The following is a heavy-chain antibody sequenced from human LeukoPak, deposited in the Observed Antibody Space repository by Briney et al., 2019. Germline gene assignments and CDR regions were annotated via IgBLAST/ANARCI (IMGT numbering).Heavy chain of an antibody. D-gene: IGHD2-2*01. Sequence: GGSLRLSCAASGFTFSSYAMSWVRQAPGKGLEWVSAISGSGGSTYYADSVEGRFTISRDNSKNTLYLQMNSLRAEDTAVYYCAKDPTLVPAAPVFDYWGQGTLVTVSS. V-gene: IGHV3-23*01. J-gene: IGHJ4*02. CDR3: AKDPTLVPAAPVFDY. CDR1: GFTFSSYA. CDR2: ISGSGGST.